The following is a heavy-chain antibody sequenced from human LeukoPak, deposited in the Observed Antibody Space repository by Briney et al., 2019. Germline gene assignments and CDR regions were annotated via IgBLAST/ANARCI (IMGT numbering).Heavy chain of an antibody. CDR1: GYTFTSYW. Sequence: GESLKISGKGSGYTFTSYWIGGVRQMPGKGREWRGIIYPGEVDTRYSPSFQGQVTVSADKSISTAYLQWSSLRAWDTAMYYCARLVGATPSGYGMHVWRQGTTDSVSS. J-gene: IGHJ6*01. CDR2: IYPGEVDT. D-gene: IGHD1-26*01. CDR3: ARLVGATPSGYGMHV. V-gene: IGHV5-51*01.